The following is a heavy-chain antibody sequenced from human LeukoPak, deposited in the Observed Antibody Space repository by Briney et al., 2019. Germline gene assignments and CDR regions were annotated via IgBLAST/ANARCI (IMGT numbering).Heavy chain of an antibody. J-gene: IGHJ4*02. CDR3: VRGRSY. Sequence: GGSQIFSCAVSGCTISSCLINWGRQAPGKGPEWVASINPDGSDHYYVDSVKGRFTISRDNAKDSLYLQMSSLRVEDTAVYFGVRGRSYLGPRTLVTVSS. V-gene: IGHV3-7*05. CDR1: GCTISSCL. CDR2: INPDGSDH.